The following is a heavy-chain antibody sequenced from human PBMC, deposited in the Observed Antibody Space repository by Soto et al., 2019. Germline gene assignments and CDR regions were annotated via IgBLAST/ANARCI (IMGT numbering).Heavy chain of an antibody. J-gene: IGHJ4*02. Sequence: QVQLVQSGAEVKKPGASVKVSCKASGYTFTSYDINWVRQATGQGLEWMGWMNPNSGNTGYAQKFQGRVTMTRNTSISTAYMGLSSLRSEDTAVYYCARGELLWFGEGSDYWGQGTLVTVSS. V-gene: IGHV1-8*01. CDR3: ARGELLWFGEGSDY. CDR2: MNPNSGNT. D-gene: IGHD3-10*01. CDR1: GYTFTSYD.